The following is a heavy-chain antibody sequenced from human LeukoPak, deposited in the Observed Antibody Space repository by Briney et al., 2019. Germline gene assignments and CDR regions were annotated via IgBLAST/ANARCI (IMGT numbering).Heavy chain of an antibody. J-gene: IGHJ5*02. CDR2: IYYSGST. Sequence: SETLSLTCTVSGGSISSYYWSWIRQPPGEGLEWIGYIYYSGSTNYNPSLKSRVTISVDTSKNQFSLKLSSVTAADTAVYYCARDLGIPAALAWFDPWGQGTLVTVSS. CDR1: GGSISSYY. CDR3: ARDLGIPAALAWFDP. D-gene: IGHD2-2*01. V-gene: IGHV4-59*01.